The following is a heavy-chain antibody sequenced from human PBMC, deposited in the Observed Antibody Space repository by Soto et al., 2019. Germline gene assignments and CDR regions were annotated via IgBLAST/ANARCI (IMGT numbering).Heavy chain of an antibody. CDR3: ARLAAAGHYYHYYMDV. D-gene: IGHD6-13*01. J-gene: IGHJ6*03. V-gene: IGHV4-39*01. Sequence: PSENLSLTCTVSGGSLSSSSYYWGWIRQPPGKGLEWIGSIYYSGSTYYNPSLKSRVTISVDTSKNQFSLKLSSVTAADTAVYYCARLAAAGHYYHYYMDVWGKGTTVTVSS. CDR1: GGSLSSSSYY. CDR2: IYYSGST.